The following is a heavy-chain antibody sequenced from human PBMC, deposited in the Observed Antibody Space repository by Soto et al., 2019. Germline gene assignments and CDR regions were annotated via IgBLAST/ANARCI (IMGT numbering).Heavy chain of an antibody. D-gene: IGHD2-8*01. J-gene: IGHJ4*02. CDR2: ISGSGGST. Sequence: EVQLLESGGGLVQPGGSLRLSCAASGFTFSSYAMSWVRQAPGKGLEWVSAISGSGGSTYYADSVKGRFTISRDNSKNTLYLQMNSLRAEDTAVYYCAKDPRTTLVLMVYAIDYWGQGTLVTVSS. CDR1: GFTFSSYA. CDR3: AKDPRTTLVLMVYAIDY. V-gene: IGHV3-23*01.